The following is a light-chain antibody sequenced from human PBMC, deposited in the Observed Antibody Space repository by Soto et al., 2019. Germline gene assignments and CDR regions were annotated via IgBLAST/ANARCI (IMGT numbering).Light chain of an antibody. CDR3: QQYHNWPPIT. V-gene: IGKV3-15*01. Sequence: EIVMTQYPATLSVSPGERATLSCTASQNIKTNLAWYQQKPGQAPRLLIYGASTRATGIPGRFSGSGSGTEFTLTISSLQSEDFAVYYCQQYHNWPPITFGQGTRLEIK. CDR2: GAS. J-gene: IGKJ5*01. CDR1: QNIKTN.